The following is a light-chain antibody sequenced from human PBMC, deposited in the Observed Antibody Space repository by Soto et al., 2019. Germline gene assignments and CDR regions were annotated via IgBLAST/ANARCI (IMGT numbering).Light chain of an antibody. CDR1: SSDVGGYNY. Sequence: QSALTQPASVSGSPGQSITISCTGTSSDVGGYNYVSWYQQHPGKAPKLMIYEVSNRPSGVSNRFSGSKSGNTASLTISGLQDEDEDDYYCSSYTSSSTPWVFGGGTKLTVL. CDR2: EVS. V-gene: IGLV2-14*01. J-gene: IGLJ3*02. CDR3: SSYTSSSTPWV.